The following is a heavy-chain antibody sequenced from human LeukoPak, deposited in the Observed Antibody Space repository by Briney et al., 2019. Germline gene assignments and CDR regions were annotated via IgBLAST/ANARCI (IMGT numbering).Heavy chain of an antibody. J-gene: IGHJ5*02. V-gene: IGHV4-34*01. CDR1: GGSFSDNY. D-gene: IGHD3-3*01. CDR3: AKHLRRRFFSRTLGFDP. CDR2: INHSGST. Sequence: PSETLSLTCAVYGGSFSDNYWSWIRQSPGKGLEWIGEINHSGSTNYNPSLKSRVTILIDTSKNQISLKVRPVTAADTAVYYCAKHLRRRFFSRTLGFDPWGQGTLVTVSS.